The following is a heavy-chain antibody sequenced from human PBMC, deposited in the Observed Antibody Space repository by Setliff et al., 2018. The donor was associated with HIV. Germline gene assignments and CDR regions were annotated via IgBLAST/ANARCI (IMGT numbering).Heavy chain of an antibody. D-gene: IGHD3-16*01. CDR3: ARHNVITYGGLLFDYYYYGLDV. CDR1: GDSLGSHY. V-gene: IGHV4-59*11. CDR2: VDYSGTP. J-gene: IGHJ6*02. Sequence: SETLSLTCSVSGDSLGSHYWSWVRQPPGKGLEWIGSVDYSGTPNYNPSLNSRGTISLDKPKNELSLKLTSVTAADTAVYYCARHNVITYGGLLFDYYYYGLDVWGHGTTVTVSS.